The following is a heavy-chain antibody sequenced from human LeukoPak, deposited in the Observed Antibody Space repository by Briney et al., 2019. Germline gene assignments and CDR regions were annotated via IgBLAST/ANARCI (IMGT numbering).Heavy chain of an antibody. CDR2: ISSSGSTI. Sequence: GALRLSCAASGFTFSDYYMSWIRQAPGKGLEWVSYISSSGSTIYYADSVKGRFTISRDNAKNALYLQMNSLRAEDTAVYYCARDLDYYYYMDVWGKGTTVTVSS. V-gene: IGHV3-11*04. J-gene: IGHJ6*03. CDR1: GFTFSDYY. CDR3: ARDLDYYYYMDV.